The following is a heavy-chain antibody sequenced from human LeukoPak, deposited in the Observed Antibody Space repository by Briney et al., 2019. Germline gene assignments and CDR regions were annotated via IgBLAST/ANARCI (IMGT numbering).Heavy chain of an antibody. CDR2: IYYSGST. V-gene: IGHV4-31*03. D-gene: IGHD1-26*01. J-gene: IGHJ4*02. Sequence: SETLSLTCTVSGGSISSGGYYWSWIRQHPGKGLEWIGYIYYSGSTYYNPSLKSRVTISVDTSRNQFSLKLSSVTAADTAVYYCSRGKWELTPYFDYWGQGTLVTVSS. CDR3: SRGKWELTPYFDY. CDR1: GGSISSGGYY.